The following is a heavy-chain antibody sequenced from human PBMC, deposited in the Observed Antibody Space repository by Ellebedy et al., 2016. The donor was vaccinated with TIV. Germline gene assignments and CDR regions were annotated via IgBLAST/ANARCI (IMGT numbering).Heavy chain of an antibody. CDR1: GGSFSGYY. J-gene: IGHJ4*02. CDR3: AKVATMIVRLTYFDY. Sequence: PSETLSLTCDVYGGSFSGYYWSWIRQPPGKGLEWVSAISGSGGSTYYADSVKGRFTISRDNSKNTLYLQMNSLRAEDTAVYYCAKVATMIVRLTYFDYWGQGTLVTVSS. CDR2: ISGSGGST. V-gene: IGHV3-23*01. D-gene: IGHD3-22*01.